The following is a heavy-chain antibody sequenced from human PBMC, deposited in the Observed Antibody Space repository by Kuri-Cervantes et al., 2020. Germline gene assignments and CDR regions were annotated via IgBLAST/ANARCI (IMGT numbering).Heavy chain of an antibody. CDR3: ARAGPGNTMVRGVITRPRYFDY. D-gene: IGHD3-10*01. Sequence: GSLRLSCTVSGDSVSSYYWSWIRQPPGKGLEWIEYIYYSGRTYYSPSLKSRVTISVDTSKNQFPLKLSSVTAADTAVYYCARAGPGNTMVRGVITRPRYFDYWGQGTLVTVSS. V-gene: IGHV4-59*02. CDR2: IYYSGRT. CDR1: GDSVSSYY. J-gene: IGHJ4*02.